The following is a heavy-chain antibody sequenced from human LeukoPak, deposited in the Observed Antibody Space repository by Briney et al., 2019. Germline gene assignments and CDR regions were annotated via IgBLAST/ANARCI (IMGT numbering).Heavy chain of an antibody. V-gene: IGHV1-69*04. CDR3: ARADSSGYYYSGVY. CDR1: GYTFTSYG. J-gene: IGHJ4*02. D-gene: IGHD3-22*01. Sequence: GASVKVSCKASGYTFTSYGISWVRQAPGQGLEWMGRIIPILGIANYAQKFQGRVTITADKSTSTAYMELSSLRSEDTAVYYCARADSSGYYYSGVYWGQGTLVTVSS. CDR2: IIPILGIA.